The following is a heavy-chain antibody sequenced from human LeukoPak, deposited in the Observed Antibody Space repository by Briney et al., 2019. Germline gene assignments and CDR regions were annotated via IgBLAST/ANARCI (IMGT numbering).Heavy chain of an antibody. D-gene: IGHD5-12*01. J-gene: IGHJ4*02. CDR3: ARGNPTSGYDVVDY. CDR2: INPNSGGT. Sequence: ASVKVSCKASGYTFTGYYMHWVRQAPGQGLEWMGWINPNSGGTNYAQKFQGWVTMTRDTSISTAYMELSRLRSDDTAVYYCARGNPTSGYDVVDYWGQGTLVTVSS. CDR1: GYTFTGYY. V-gene: IGHV1-2*04.